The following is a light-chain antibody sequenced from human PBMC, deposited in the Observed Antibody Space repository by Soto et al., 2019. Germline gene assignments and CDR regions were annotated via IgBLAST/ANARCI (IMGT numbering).Light chain of an antibody. Sequence: QSVLTQPASVSGSPGQSITISCTGTSSDVGGYKFVSWYQQHPGKAPKFLIYDVNVRPSGVSDRFSGSKSGNTASLTISGLQAEDEADYYCCSYKSGSRYVFGTGTKVTVL. J-gene: IGLJ1*01. CDR2: DVN. CDR3: CSYKSGSRYV. V-gene: IGLV2-14*01. CDR1: SSDVGGYKF.